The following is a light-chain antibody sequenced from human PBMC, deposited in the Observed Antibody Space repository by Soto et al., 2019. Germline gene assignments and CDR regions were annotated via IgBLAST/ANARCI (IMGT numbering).Light chain of an antibody. J-gene: IGKJ1*01. CDR2: GAS. CDR3: QQYGSSPRT. CDR1: QSVSSY. V-gene: IGKV3-20*01. Sequence: EIVMTQSPASLSVSPGERATLSCRASQSVSSYLAWYQQKPGQAPRILSYGASSRATGIPDRFSGSGSGTDFTLTISRLEPEDFEVYYCQQYGSSPRTFGQGTKVDIK.